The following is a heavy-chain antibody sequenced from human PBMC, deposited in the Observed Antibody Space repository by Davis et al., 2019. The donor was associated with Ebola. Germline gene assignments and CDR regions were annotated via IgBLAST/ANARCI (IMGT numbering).Heavy chain of an antibody. V-gene: IGHV1-46*03. CDR1: GYTFTSYY. CDR2: INPSGGST. D-gene: IGHD2-15*01. J-gene: IGHJ6*02. CDR3: ARERIVVVVAATLNEHYYYGMDV. Sequence: ASVKVSCKASGYTFTSYYMHWVRQAPGQGLEWMGIINPSGGSTSYAQKFQGRVTMTKDTSTSTVYMELSSLRSEDTAVYYCARERIVVVVAATLNEHYYYGMDVWGQGTTVTVSS.